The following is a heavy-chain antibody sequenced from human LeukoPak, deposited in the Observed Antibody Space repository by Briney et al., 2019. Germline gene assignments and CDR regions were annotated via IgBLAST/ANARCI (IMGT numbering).Heavy chain of an antibody. V-gene: IGHV3-21*01. Sequence: PGGSLRLSCAAPGFTFSSYSMNWVRQAPGRGLEWVSSISSSSSYIYYADSVKGRFTISRDNAKNSLYLQMNSLRAEDTAVYHCARDGTVYSGYDLVYWGQGTLVTVSS. CDR3: ARDGTVYSGYDLVY. CDR1: GFTFSSYS. J-gene: IGHJ4*02. CDR2: ISSSSSYI. D-gene: IGHD5-12*01.